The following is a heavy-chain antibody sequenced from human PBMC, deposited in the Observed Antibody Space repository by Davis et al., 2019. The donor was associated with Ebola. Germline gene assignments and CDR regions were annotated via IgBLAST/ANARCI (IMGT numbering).Heavy chain of an antibody. V-gene: IGHV3-33*06. Sequence: GESLKISCAASGFTFSSYGMHWVRQAPGKGLEWVAVIWYDGSNKYYADSVKGRFTISRDNSMTTLYLQMNSLRAEDTAVYFCAKRGGEYSYYGMDVWGQGTTVTVSS. D-gene: IGHD3-10*01. J-gene: IGHJ6*02. CDR3: AKRGGEYSYYGMDV. CDR2: IWYDGSNK. CDR1: GFTFSSYG.